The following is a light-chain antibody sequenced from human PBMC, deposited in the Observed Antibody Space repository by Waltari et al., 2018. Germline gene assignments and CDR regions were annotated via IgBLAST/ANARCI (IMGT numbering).Light chain of an antibody. CDR1: KANIGSNT. CDR3: ATWDDSLNGWV. V-gene: IGLV1-44*01. Sequence: QAVLTQPPPASGAPGQMVSISGSGNKANIGSNTVNWYQQLPGTAPNLLISSDYQRPSGVPDRFFGSRSGTSASLAISGLLSEDEADYYCATWDDSLNGWVFGGGTKLTVL. J-gene: IGLJ3*02. CDR2: SDY.